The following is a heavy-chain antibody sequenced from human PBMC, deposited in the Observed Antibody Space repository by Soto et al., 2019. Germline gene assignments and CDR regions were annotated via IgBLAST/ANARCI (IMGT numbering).Heavy chain of an antibody. D-gene: IGHD2-2*02. CDR2: IYHSGST. J-gene: IGHJ5*02. Sequence: KTSETLSLTCAVSGGSISSGGYSWSWIRQPPGKGLEWIGYIYHSGSTYYNPSLKSRVTISVDSSKNQFSLKLSSVTAADTAVYYCATAAGGRCSITSCYTDPWFGPWGQGTLVTVSS. V-gene: IGHV4-30-2*01. CDR3: ATAAGGRCSITSCYTDPWFGP. CDR1: GGSISSGGYS.